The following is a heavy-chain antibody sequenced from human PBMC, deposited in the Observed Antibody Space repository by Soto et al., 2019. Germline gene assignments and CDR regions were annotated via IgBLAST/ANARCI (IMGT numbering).Heavy chain of an antibody. Sequence: EVQLVESGGGLVQPGGSLRLSCSASGFTFLSYAMHWVRQAPGKGLEYVSAISSNGGSTYYADSVTGRFTISRDNSKNILYLQMSSLRAEDTAVYYCVKGSNWNYAYLVDNWGQGTLVTVSS. CDR1: GFTFLSYA. D-gene: IGHD1-7*01. CDR2: ISSNGGST. J-gene: IGHJ4*02. CDR3: VKGSNWNYAYLVDN. V-gene: IGHV3-64D*06.